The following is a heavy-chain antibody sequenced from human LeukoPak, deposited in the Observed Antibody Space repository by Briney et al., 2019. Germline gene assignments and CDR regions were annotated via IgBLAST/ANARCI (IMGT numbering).Heavy chain of an antibody. D-gene: IGHD3-16*01. V-gene: IGHV4-59*08. CDR3: ARSRGRTFYFDY. CDR1: GGSISSYY. J-gene: IGHJ4*02. CDR2: IYYSGST. Sequence: SETLSLTCTVSGGSISSYYWSWIRQPPGKGLEWIGYIYYSGSTNYNPSLKSRVTISVDTSKNHFSLRLSSVTAADTAVYYCARSRGRTFYFDYWGQGTLVTVSS.